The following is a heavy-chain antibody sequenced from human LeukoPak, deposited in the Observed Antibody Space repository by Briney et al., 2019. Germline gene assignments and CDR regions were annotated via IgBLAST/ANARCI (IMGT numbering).Heavy chain of an antibody. Sequence: KSSETLSLTCTVSGGSISSSSYYWGWIRQPPGKGLEWIGSIYYSGSTYYNPSLKSRVTISVDTSKNQFSLKLSSVTAADTAVYYCARGVLLWFGELLYRWFGPWGQGTLVTVSS. CDR3: ARGVLLWFGELLYRWFGP. CDR1: GGSISSSSYY. D-gene: IGHD3-10*01. CDR2: IYYSGST. V-gene: IGHV4-39*01. J-gene: IGHJ5*02.